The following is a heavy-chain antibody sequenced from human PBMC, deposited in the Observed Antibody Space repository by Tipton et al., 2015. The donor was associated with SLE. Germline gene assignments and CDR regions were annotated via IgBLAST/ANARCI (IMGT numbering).Heavy chain of an antibody. CDR1: GGSISSYY. D-gene: IGHD6-19*01. J-gene: IGHJ4*02. V-gene: IGHV4-59*01. CDR3: AREGGNSSGWLVY. Sequence: TPSLTCTVSGGSISSYYWSWIRQPPGKGLEWIGYIYYSGSTNYNPSLKSRVTISVDTSKNQFSLKLSSVTAADTAVYYCAREGGNSSGWLVYWGQGTLVTVSS. CDR2: IYYSGST.